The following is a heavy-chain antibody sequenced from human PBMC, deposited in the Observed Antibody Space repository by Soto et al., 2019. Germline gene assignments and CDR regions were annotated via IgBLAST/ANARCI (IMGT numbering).Heavy chain of an antibody. D-gene: IGHD5-12*01. CDR2: ISADNGNT. CDR3: ARARYFKGYSGNNY. J-gene: IGHJ4*02. CDR1: GYTFTTYG. V-gene: IGHV1-18*04. Sequence: ASVKVSGKASGYTFTTYGINWVRQAPGQGLEWMGWISADNGNTNYAQKFQGRVTMTTDTSSTTAYMELRSLRSDDTAVYYCARARYFKGYSGNNYWGQGTLVTVSS.